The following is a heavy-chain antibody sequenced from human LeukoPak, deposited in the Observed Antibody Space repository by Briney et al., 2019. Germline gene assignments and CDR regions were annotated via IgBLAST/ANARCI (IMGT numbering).Heavy chain of an antibody. CDR2: IYASGRP. D-gene: IGHD3-22*01. V-gene: IGHV4-4*07. J-gene: IGHJ4*02. CDR1: GGSISSFY. CDR3: AREAAMIPRDSGYFDY. Sequence: PSETLSLTCTVSGGSISSFYWSWIPHPAGKGLEWIGRIYASGRPTSNPPLKSRVTLSVDTSKNQFSLKLSSVTAADTAVYYGAREAAMIPRDSGYFDYWGQGTLVTVSS.